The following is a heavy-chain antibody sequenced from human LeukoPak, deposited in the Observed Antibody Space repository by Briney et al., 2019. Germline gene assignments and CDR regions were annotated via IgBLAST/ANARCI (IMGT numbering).Heavy chain of an antibody. Sequence: SETLSLTCSVSGYSISTGYYWAWIRQPPGKGLEWIGGIYHRGATYYNTSLKSRVAISVDTSMNEISLRLTSMTAADTAVYYCARIRGYSSGYYFEYWGKGTLVTGS. CDR1: GYSISTGYY. V-gene: IGHV4-38-2*02. CDR2: IYHRGAT. D-gene: IGHD5-18*01. J-gene: IGHJ4*02. CDR3: ARIRGYSSGYYFEY.